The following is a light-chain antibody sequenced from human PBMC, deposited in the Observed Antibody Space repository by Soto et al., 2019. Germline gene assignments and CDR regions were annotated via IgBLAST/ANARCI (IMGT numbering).Light chain of an antibody. CDR1: QSISSSY. V-gene: IGKV3-20*01. CDR3: QLYGGSHMFS. Sequence: EIVLTQSPGTLSLSPGEGGTLSCRASQSISSSYLAWYQQKPGQSPRLLIYAASSRATGIPDRFSGSGSGTDFTHTNSRMEPEDFAVYYCQLYGGSHMFSFCQGTKLEIK. J-gene: IGKJ2*01. CDR2: AAS.